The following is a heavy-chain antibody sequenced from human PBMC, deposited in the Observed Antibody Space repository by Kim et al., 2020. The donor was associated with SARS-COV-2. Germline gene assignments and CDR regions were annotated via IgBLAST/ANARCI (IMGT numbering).Heavy chain of an antibody. CDR3: ARSGYYYGMDV. Sequence: GGSLRLSCAASGFSFSSYWMNWVRQAPGKGLERVAKIKQDGSEKTYLDSVKGRFTISRDNAKNSLDLHMNSLRAEDTSVYYCARSGYYYGMDVWGQGTT. CDR2: IKQDGSEK. V-gene: IGHV3-7*01. CDR1: GFSFSSYW. J-gene: IGHJ6*02.